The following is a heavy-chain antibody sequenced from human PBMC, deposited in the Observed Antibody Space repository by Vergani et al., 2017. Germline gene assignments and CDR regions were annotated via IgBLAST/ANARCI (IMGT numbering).Heavy chain of an antibody. Sequence: VQLVESGGGLVQPGGSLRLSCAASGFTFSSYSMNWVRQAPGKGLEWVSYISSSSSTIYYADSVKGRFTISRDNAKNSLYLQMNSLRAEDTAVYYCARGNYGDYGYYGMDVWGQGTTVTVSS. J-gene: IGHJ6*02. CDR1: GFTFSSYS. V-gene: IGHV3-48*04. CDR3: ARGNYGDYGYYGMDV. CDR2: ISSSSSTI. D-gene: IGHD4-17*01.